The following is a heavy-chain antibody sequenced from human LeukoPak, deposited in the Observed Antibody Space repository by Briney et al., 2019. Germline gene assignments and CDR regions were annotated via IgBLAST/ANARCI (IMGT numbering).Heavy chain of an antibody. CDR2: IDHSGST. CDR3: ARGSGLYYY. D-gene: IGHD6-19*01. J-gene: IGHJ4*02. V-gene: IGHV4-34*01. CDR1: GGSFSGYY. Sequence: SETLSLTCAVYGGSFSGYYWSWIRQPPGKGLEWIGEIDHSGSTNYNPSLKSRVTISVDTSKNQFSLKLTSVTAADTAVYYCARGSGLYYYWGQGTLVTVSS.